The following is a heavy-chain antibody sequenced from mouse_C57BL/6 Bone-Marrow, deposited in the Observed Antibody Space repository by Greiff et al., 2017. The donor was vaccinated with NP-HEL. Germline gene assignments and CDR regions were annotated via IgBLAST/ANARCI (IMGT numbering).Heavy chain of an antibody. CDR1: GYTFTSYG. V-gene: IGHV1-81*01. J-gene: IGHJ4*01. D-gene: IGHD4-1*02. Sequence: VKLQQSGAELARPGASVKLSCKASGYTFTSYGISWVKQRTGQGLEWIGEIYPRSGNTYYNEKFKGKATLTADKSSSTAYMELRSLTSEDSAVYFCASNWPHYYAMDYWGQGTSVTVSS. CDR2: IYPRSGNT. CDR3: ASNWPHYYAMDY.